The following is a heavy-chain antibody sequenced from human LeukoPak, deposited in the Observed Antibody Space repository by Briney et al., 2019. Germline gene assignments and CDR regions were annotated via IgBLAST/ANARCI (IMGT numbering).Heavy chain of an antibody. CDR3: GRGDPDY. CDR2: INPAGNGK. Sequence: GGSLRLSCAVSGFTLSTFWMNRVRQAPGKGLEWVANINPAGNGKYYVDSVKGRFTISRDNARNSLYLQMNSLKAEDTAVYYCGRGDPDYWGQGTLVTVPS. J-gene: IGHJ4*02. CDR1: GFTLSTFW. V-gene: IGHV3-7*01.